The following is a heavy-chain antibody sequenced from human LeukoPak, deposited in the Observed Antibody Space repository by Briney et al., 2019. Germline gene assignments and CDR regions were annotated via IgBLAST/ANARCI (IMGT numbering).Heavy chain of an antibody. CDR1: GDSISSGGYS. D-gene: IGHD2-15*01. V-gene: IGHV4-30-2*01. CDR3: ARGHCSGSSCYRYGMDV. Sequence: SETLSLTCAVSGDSISSGGYSWSWIRQPPGKGLEWIGYIYHSGSTYYNPSLRSRVTISQDTSKNQLSLKLTSVTAADSAVYYCARGHCSGSSCYRYGMDVWGQGTTVTVSS. CDR2: IYHSGST. J-gene: IGHJ6*02.